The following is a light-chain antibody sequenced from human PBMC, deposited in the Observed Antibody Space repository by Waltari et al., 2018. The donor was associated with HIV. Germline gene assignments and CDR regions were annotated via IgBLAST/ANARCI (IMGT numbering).Light chain of an antibody. J-gene: IGLJ3*02. CDR3: SAWDDSVSGHL. V-gene: IGLV1-47*01. CDR2: KNY. CDR1: NSNIGGNNY. Sequence: QSVLTQPPSTSGTPGQTITISCSGTNSNIGGNNYVSWYQHVPGTTPRLLIYKNYQRPSGVPARFSGSKSGTSAALAISGLRSDDEAVYYCSAWDDSVSGHLFGGGTRLTVL.